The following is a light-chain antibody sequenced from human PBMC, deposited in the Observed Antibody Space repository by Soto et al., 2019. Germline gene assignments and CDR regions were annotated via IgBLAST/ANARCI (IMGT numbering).Light chain of an antibody. Sequence: SYELTQPPSVSVAPGQTARITCGGNNIGRKSVHWYQQKPGQAPVLVIYDDRDRPSGIPERVSGSKSGNTASLTVSGLQADDEAVYYCYAYAGRNIWVFGGGTQLTVL. CDR3: YAYAGRNIWV. V-gene: IGLV3-21*02. CDR2: DDR. J-gene: IGLJ7*01. CDR1: NIGRKS.